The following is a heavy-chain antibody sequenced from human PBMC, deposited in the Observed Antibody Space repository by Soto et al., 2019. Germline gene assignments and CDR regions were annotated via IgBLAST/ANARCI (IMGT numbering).Heavy chain of an antibody. Sequence: GGSLRLSCAASGFTFSGSAMHWVRQASGKGLEWVGRIRSKANSYATAYAASVKGRFTISRDDSKITAYLQMNSLKTEDTAVYYCTRIYDSSGYRYYYYGMDVWGQGTTVTVSS. D-gene: IGHD3-22*01. CDR2: IRSKANSYAT. CDR1: GFTFSGSA. J-gene: IGHJ6*02. CDR3: TRIYDSSGYRYYYYGMDV. V-gene: IGHV3-73*01.